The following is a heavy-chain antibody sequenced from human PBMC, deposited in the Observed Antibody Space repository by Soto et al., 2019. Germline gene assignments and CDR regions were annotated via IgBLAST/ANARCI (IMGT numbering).Heavy chain of an antibody. J-gene: IGHJ5*02. V-gene: IGHV1-3*04. D-gene: IGHD3-16*01. Sequence: QVLLVQSGAEVKKSGDSVRISCKASGYTFTTYHMHWVRQAPRQGPEWMGWINTGNGNTKYSQKFHDRVSISRDTGASTAYMELRSLRSEDTAVYYCARLRFGFDPWGQGTLVTVSS. CDR2: INTGNGNT. CDR1: GYTFTTYH. CDR3: ARLRFGFDP.